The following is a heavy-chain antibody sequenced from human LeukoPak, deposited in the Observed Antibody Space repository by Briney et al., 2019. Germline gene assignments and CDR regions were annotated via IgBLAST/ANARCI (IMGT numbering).Heavy chain of an antibody. Sequence: ASVKVSCTASGYTFSGYYIHWVRQAPGQGLEWMGCINPDSGGTKSAQKFQGRVTMTRDTSINTAYMELSRLASDDTAVYSCARAPGGGCAFDSWGQGTQVTVSS. V-gene: IGHV1-2*02. CDR1: GYTFSGYY. CDR3: ARAPGGGCAFDS. J-gene: IGHJ4*02. CDR2: INPDSGGT. D-gene: IGHD2-15*01.